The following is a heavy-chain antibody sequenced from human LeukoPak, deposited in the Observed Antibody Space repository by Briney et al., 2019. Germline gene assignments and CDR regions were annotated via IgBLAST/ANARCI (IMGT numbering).Heavy chain of an antibody. CDR2: IYSGGST. J-gene: IGHJ4*02. V-gene: IGHV3-53*01. Sequence: GGSLRLSCAASGFTFSDYYMSWVRQAPGKGLEWVSVIYSGGSTYYADSVKGRFTISRDNSKNTLYLQMNGLRAEDTAVYYCAREDPSYGSGSYYNRGYYFDYWGQGTLVTVSS. D-gene: IGHD3-10*01. CDR1: GFTFSDYY. CDR3: AREDPSYGSGSYYNRGYYFDY.